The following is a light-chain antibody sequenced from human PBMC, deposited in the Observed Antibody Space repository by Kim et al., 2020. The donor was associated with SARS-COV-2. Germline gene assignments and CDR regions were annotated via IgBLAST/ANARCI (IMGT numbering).Light chain of an antibody. CDR3: QQYNNWPPIT. V-gene: IGKV3-15*01. CDR1: QSVSSN. J-gene: IGKJ2*01. CDR2: GAS. Sequence: VSPGERATLACRASQSVSSNLAWYQQKPGQAPRLLIYGASTRATGIPARFSGSGSGTEFTLTISSLQSEDFAVYYCQQYNNWPPITFGQGTKLEIK.